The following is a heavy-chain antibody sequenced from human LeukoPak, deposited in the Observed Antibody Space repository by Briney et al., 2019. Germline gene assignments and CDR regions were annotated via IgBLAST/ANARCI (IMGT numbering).Heavy chain of an antibody. CDR3: AKPIRVPAAAARFDAFDI. V-gene: IGHV3-30*02. Sequence: GGSLRLSCAASGFTFSSYGMHWVRQAPGKGLEWVAFIRYDGSNKYYADSVKGRFTISRDNSKNTLYLQMNSLRAEDTAVYYCAKPIRVPAAAARFDAFDIWGQGTMVTVSS. J-gene: IGHJ3*02. D-gene: IGHD2-2*01. CDR1: GFTFSSYG. CDR2: IRYDGSNK.